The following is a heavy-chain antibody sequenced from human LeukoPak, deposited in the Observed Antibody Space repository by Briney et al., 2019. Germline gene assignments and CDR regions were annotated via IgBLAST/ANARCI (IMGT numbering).Heavy chain of an antibody. CDR2: INHSGST. V-gene: IGHV4-34*01. CDR1: GGSFSGYY. D-gene: IGHD2-2*01. CDR3: ATRAPRYCSSTSCYWGRASWFDP. J-gene: IGHJ5*02. Sequence: SETLSLTCAVYGGSFSGYYWSWVRQPPGKGLEWIGEINHSGSTNYNPSLKSRVTISVDTSKNQFSLKLSSVTAADTAVYYCATRAPRYCSSTSCYWGRASWFDPWGQGTLVTVSS.